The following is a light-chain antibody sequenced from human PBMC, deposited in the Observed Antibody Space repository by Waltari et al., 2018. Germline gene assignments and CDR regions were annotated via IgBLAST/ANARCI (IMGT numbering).Light chain of an antibody. V-gene: IGLV3-21*02. CDR3: QVWESSSDHWF. J-gene: IGLJ2*01. CDR2: DDT. CDR1: NLGNKN. Sequence: SYVLTQPPSVSVAPGQTATISCGGKNLGNKNVHWYQHRPGQAPVLVIHDDTDRPSGIPDRLSGSKSGNTATLTINRVEVGDEADFYCQVWESSSDHWFFGGGTKLTVL.